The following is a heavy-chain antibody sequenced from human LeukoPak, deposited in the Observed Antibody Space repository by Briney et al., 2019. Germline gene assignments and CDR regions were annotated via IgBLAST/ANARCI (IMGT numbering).Heavy chain of an antibody. V-gene: IGHV4-39*07. Sequence: PSETLSLTCTVSGGSISSSSYYWGWIRQPPGKGLEWVGSIYYSGSTYYNPSLKSRVTISVDTSKNRFSLKLSSVAAADTAVYYCARVSGDYDFWSGYYSNWFDPWGQGTLVTVSS. CDR1: GGSISSSSYY. CDR2: IYYSGST. CDR3: ARVSGDYDFWSGYYSNWFDP. D-gene: IGHD3-3*01. J-gene: IGHJ5*02.